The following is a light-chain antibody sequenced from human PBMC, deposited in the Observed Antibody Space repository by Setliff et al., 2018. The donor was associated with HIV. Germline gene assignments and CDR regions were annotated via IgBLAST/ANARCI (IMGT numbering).Light chain of an antibody. CDR1: SSDVGNYNY. J-gene: IGLJ1*01. CDR3: SSYTGRSTFV. Sequence: QSVLTQPASVSGSPGKSITISCTGISSDVGNYNYVSWYQEHPGKAPELMIYDVSKRPSGVSNRFSGSKSGNTASLTISGLQAEDEADYHCSSYTGRSTFVFGTGTKV. CDR2: DVS. V-gene: IGLV2-14*01.